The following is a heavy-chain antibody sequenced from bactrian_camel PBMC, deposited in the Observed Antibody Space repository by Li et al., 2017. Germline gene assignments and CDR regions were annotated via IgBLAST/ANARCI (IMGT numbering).Heavy chain of an antibody. CDR2: TASDGTT. V-gene: IGHV3S10*01. CDR1: EIILSRYA. J-gene: IGHJ7*01. D-gene: IGHD7*01. Sequence: VQLVESGGGLVQPGGSLRVSCAASEIILSRYAVTWVRQAPGKGLEWVSSTASDGTTYYADSVKGRFAISRDNAKNTLYLQLNSLKTEDTAAYYCTKRRGTWYSDGMDIWGKGTQVTVS.